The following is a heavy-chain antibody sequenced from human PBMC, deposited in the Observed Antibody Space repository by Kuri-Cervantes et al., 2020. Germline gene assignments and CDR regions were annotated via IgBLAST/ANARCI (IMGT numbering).Heavy chain of an antibody. Sequence: GESLKISCAASGFTFSSYAMSWVRQVTGRGLEFVANIRPDGSDKYYGDSVKGRFTISRDNAKNSLYMQMNKLRDDDTAVYYCARFGYTAGMDLWGQGTLVTVSS. CDR2: IRPDGSDK. CDR3: ARFGYTAGMDL. V-gene: IGHV3-7*01. CDR1: GFTFSSYA. J-gene: IGHJ5*02. D-gene: IGHD5-18*01.